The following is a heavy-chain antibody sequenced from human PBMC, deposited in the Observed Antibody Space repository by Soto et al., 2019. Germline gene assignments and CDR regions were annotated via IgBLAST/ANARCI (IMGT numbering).Heavy chain of an antibody. CDR3: ARDRRELQGATDV. D-gene: IGHD1-7*01. J-gene: IGHJ6*02. CDR2: IYSGGST. Sequence: PGGSLRLSCAASGFTVSSNYMSWVRQAPGKGLEWVSVIYSGGSTYYADSVKGRFTISRANSKNTLYLQMNSLRAEDTAVYYCARDRRELQGATDVWGQATTVTVSS. CDR1: GFTVSSNY. V-gene: IGHV3-53*01.